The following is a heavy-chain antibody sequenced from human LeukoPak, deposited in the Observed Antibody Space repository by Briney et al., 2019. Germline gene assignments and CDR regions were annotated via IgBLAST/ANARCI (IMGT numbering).Heavy chain of an antibody. CDR2: ISSSSSYI. CDR1: GFTFSSYS. J-gene: IGHJ4*02. V-gene: IGHV3-21*01. CDR3: ARDHKDGPSYDY. Sequence: GGSLRLSCAASGFTFSSYSMNWVRQAPGKGLEWVSSISSSSSYIYYADSVKGRFTISRDNAKNSLYLQMNSLRAEDTAVYYCARDHKDGPSYDYWGQGTLVTASS. D-gene: IGHD1-26*01.